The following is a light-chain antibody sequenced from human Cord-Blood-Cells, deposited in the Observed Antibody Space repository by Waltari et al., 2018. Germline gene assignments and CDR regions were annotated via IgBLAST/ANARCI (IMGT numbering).Light chain of an antibody. CDR1: SSNIGAGYD. Sequence: QSVLTQPPSVSGAPGQRVTISCTGSSSNIGAGYDVHWYQQLPGTAPKLLIYGNSNRPSGFPDRFSSSKSGTSASLAITGLQAEDEADYYCQSYDSSLSGVVFGGGTKLTVL. J-gene: IGLJ2*01. CDR2: GNS. V-gene: IGLV1-40*01. CDR3: QSYDSSLSGVV.